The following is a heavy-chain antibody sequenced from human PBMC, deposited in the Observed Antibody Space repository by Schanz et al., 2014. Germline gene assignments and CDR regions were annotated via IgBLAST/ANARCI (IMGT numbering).Heavy chain of an antibody. Sequence: EVQLVESGGGLVQPGGSLRLSCAASGFTFSDHYMDWVRQAPGKGLEWVSSISHSGGSKYYADSVKGRFTISRDNSENTLYLQMNSLRAEDTAVYYCAKDPSHGDYDYYFDYWGQGTLVTVSS. J-gene: IGHJ4*02. CDR2: ISHSGGSK. CDR3: AKDPSHGDYDYYFDY. CDR1: GFTFSDHY. D-gene: IGHD3-22*01. V-gene: IGHV3-23*04.